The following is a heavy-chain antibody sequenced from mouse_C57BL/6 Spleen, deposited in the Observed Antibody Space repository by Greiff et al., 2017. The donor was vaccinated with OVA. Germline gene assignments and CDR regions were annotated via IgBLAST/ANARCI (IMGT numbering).Heavy chain of an antibody. Sequence: VQLQQSGTVLARPGASVKMSCKTSGYTFTSYWMHWVKQRPGQGLEWIGAIYPGNSDTSYNQKFKGKAKLTAVTSASTAYMELSSLTNEDSAVYYCTRPITTVVAGPGYWGKGTTLTVAS. D-gene: IGHD1-1*01. V-gene: IGHV1-5*01. J-gene: IGHJ2*01. CDR2: IYPGNSDT. CDR1: GYTFTSYW. CDR3: TRPITTVVAGPGY.